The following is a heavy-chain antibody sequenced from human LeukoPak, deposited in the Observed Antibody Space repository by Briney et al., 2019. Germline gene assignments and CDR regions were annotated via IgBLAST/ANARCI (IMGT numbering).Heavy chain of an antibody. CDR3: ARHYYGSGSYSVDFDY. D-gene: IGHD3-10*01. CDR1: GGSISNYY. Sequence: PSETLSLTCTVSGGSISNYYWSWIRQPPGTGLEWIGFISYSGSTTYNPSLKSRVTISVDTSKSQFSLKLSSVTAADTAVYYCARHYYGSGSYSVDFDYWGQGTLVAVSS. CDR2: ISYSGST. V-gene: IGHV4-59*08. J-gene: IGHJ4*02.